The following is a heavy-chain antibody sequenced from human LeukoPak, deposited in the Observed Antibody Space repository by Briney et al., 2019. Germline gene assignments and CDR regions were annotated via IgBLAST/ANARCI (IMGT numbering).Heavy chain of an antibody. D-gene: IGHD2-8*01. CDR3: ARWGMRTFDI. V-gene: IGHV1-2*02. CDR1: GYTFTGYY. Sequence: ASVKVSCKASGYTFTGYYMHWVRQAPGQGLDWMGFFNPKSGGTNYAQHFRGRVTMTWDTSISTAYMELSRLTSDDTAVYYCARWGMRTFDIWGQGTMVTV. CDR2: FNPKSGGT. J-gene: IGHJ3*02.